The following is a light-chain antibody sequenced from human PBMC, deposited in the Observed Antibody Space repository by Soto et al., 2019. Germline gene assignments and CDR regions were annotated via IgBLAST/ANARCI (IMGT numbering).Light chain of an antibody. CDR2: DVT. CDR1: SGDVGGYNY. V-gene: IGLV2-11*01. CDR3: CSYAGRYSYV. J-gene: IGLJ1*01. Sequence: SVLTQPRSVSGSPGQSVTISCTGTSGDVGGYNYVSWYQHHPGRAPKRIIYDVTKRPSGVPDRFSGSRSGNTASLTISGLQAEDESEYYCCSYAGRYSYVFGTGTKVTVL.